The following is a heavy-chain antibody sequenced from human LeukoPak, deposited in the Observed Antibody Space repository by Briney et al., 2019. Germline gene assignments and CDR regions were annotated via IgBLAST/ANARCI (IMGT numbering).Heavy chain of an antibody. D-gene: IGHD3-9*01. CDR3: ARGRATGRSGGDY. V-gene: IGHV3-48*02. CDR1: GFTFSSCS. J-gene: IGHJ4*02. Sequence: QPGGSLRLSCAASGFTFSSCSMNWVRQAPGKGLEWVSYISSGSSSIYYADSVKGRFTISRDNAENSLYLQMNSLRDEDTAVYYCARGRATGRSGGDYWGQGTLVTVSS. CDR2: ISSGSSSI.